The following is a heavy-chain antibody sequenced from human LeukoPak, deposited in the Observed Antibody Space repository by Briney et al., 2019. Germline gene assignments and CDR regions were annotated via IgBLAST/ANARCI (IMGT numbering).Heavy chain of an antibody. D-gene: IGHD2-15*01. Sequence: GASVKVSCKVPGYTLTELSMHWVRQAPGKGLEWMGGFDPEDGETIYAQKFQGRVTMTEDTSTDTAYMELSSLRSEDTAVYYCATTPITPYYYYGMDVWGQGTTVTVSS. CDR2: FDPEDGET. V-gene: IGHV1-24*01. CDR1: GYTLTELS. CDR3: ATTPITPYYYYGMDV. J-gene: IGHJ6*02.